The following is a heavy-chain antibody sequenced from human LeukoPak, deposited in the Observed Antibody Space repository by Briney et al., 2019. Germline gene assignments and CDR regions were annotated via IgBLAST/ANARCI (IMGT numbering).Heavy chain of an antibody. CDR2: ISTSSIYI. CDR3: ARDRSYYDSSGFF. J-gene: IGHJ4*02. V-gene: IGHV3-21*01. Sequence: PGGSLRLSCATSGFTFGYYEMNWVRQAPGKGLEWVSSISTSSIYIYYADSVKGRFTISRDNAKNSLYLQMNSLRAEDTAVYYCARDRSYYDSSGFFWGQGTLVTVSS. CDR1: GFTFGYYE. D-gene: IGHD3-22*01.